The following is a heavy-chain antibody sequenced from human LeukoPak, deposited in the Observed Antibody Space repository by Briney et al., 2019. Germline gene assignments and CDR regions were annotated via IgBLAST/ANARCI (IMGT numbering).Heavy chain of an antibody. D-gene: IGHD3-22*01. CDR2: ISGSGGST. V-gene: IGHV3-23*01. CDR3: AKVTMIVVVMASGYFDY. Sequence: GGSLRLSCAASGFTFSSYAMTWVRQAPGKGLEWVSAISGSGGSTYYADSVKGRFTISRDNSKNTLYLQMNSLRGEDTAVYYCAKVTMIVVVMASGYFDYWGQGTLVTVSS. J-gene: IGHJ4*02. CDR1: GFTFSSYA.